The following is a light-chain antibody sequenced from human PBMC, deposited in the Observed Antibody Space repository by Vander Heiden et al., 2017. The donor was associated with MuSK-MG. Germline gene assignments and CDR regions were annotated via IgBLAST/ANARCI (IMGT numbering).Light chain of an antibody. V-gene: IGLV3-21*02. CDR3: QVWDSSGDYVV. Sequence: SYVLTQPPSVSVAPGQTARVACGGPNIGGKSVHWYRQRPGQAPALVIYDDNSRPSGIPERISGSNSANTATLTISGVEAGDEADYYCQVWDSSGDYVVFGEGTKLTVL. CDR2: DDN. J-gene: IGLJ2*01. CDR1: NIGGKS.